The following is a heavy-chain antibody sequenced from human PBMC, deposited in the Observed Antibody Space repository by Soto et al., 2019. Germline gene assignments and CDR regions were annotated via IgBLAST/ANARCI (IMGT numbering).Heavy chain of an antibody. V-gene: IGHV3-23*01. CDR1: GFSFSDYA. D-gene: IGHD3-10*02. CDR2: LSSGGGSA. J-gene: IGHJ4*02. CDR3: AKEGDAAGLFDFDF. Sequence: SLRLSCAATGFSFSDYAMSWVRQAPGKGLEWVSTLSSGGGSANYADSLKGRFTISRDNPKNTLYLQMNSLRAEDTAVYYCAKEGDAAGLFDFDFWCQGTLVTVSS.